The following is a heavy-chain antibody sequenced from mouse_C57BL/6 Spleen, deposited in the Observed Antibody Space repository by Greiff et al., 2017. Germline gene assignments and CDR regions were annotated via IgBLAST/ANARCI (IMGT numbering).Heavy chain of an antibody. CDR3: ARLDGYFDY. J-gene: IGHJ2*01. CDR2: ISGGGGNT. D-gene: IGHD2-3*01. CDR1: GFTFSSYT. Sequence: DVKLVESGGGLVKPGGSLKLSCAASGFTFSSYTMSWVRQTPEKRLEWVATISGGGGNTYYPDSVKGRFTISRDNAKNTLYLQMSSLRSEDTALYYCARLDGYFDYWGQGTTLTVSS. V-gene: IGHV5-9*01.